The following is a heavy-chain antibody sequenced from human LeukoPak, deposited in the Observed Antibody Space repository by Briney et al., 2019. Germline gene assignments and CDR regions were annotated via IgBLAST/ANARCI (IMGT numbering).Heavy chain of an antibody. J-gene: IGHJ5*02. D-gene: IGHD6-13*01. V-gene: IGHV3-23*01. CDR3: AKGEYSSSWLTPTQRSPYNWFDP. CDR2: ISGSGGST. Sequence: PGGSLRLSCAASGFTFSSYAMSWVRQAPGKGLEWVSAISGSGGSTYYADSVKGRFTISRDNSKNTLYLQMNSLRAEDTAVYYCAKGEYSSSWLTPTQRSPYNWFDPWGQGTLVTVSS. CDR1: GFTFSSYA.